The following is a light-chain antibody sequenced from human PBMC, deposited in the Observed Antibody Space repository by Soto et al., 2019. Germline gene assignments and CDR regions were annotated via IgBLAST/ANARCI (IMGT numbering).Light chain of an antibody. CDR3: QQYNKWPLT. Sequence: EIVMTQSPATLSVSPGERATLSCRASQSVSNNLAWYQQKPGQAPRLRISHASTRATGIPARFSGSGSGTEFTLTISSLQSVDFAVYYCQQYNKWPLTFGGGTKVEIK. CDR2: HAS. V-gene: IGKV3-15*01. CDR1: QSVSNN. J-gene: IGKJ4*01.